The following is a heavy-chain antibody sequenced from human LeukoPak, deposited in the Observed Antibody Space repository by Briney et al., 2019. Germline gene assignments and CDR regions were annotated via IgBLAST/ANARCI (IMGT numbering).Heavy chain of an antibody. D-gene: IGHD4-17*01. CDR1: GFTFSSYW. V-gene: IGHV3-74*01. CDR3: ARLTTMTTTGGPFDY. CDR2: IKTDGSGA. J-gene: IGHJ4*02. Sequence: QPGGSLRLSCEASGFTFSSYWMHWVRQAPGKGLVWVSRIKTDGSGANYADSVKGRFTISRDNAKNSLYLQMNSLRAEDTAVYYCARLTTMTTTGGPFDYWGQGTLVTVSS.